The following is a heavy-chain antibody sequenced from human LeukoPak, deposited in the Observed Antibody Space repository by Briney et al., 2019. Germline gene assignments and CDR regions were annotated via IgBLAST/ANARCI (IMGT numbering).Heavy chain of an antibody. V-gene: IGHV4-39*01. CDR2: IYYSGST. J-gene: IGHJ1*01. D-gene: IGHD3-22*01. Sequence: SETLSLTCTVSGGSISSSSYYWGWIRQPPGKGLEWIGSIYYSGSTYYNPSLKSRVTISVDTSKNQFSLKLSSVTAADTAVYYCARATDYDSSEGYFQHWGQGTLVTVSS. CDR1: GGSISSSSYY. CDR3: ARATDYDSSEGYFQH.